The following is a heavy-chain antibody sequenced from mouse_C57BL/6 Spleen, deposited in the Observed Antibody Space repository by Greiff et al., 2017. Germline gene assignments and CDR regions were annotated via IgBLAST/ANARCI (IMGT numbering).Heavy chain of an antibody. D-gene: IGHD2-10*01. J-gene: IGHJ4*01. CDR3: AGDRLLYTMDY. CDR2: ISDGGSYT. V-gene: IGHV5-4*03. Sequence: DVKLVESGGGLVKPGGSLKLSCAASGFTFSSYAMSWVRQTPEKRLEWVATISDGGSYTYYPDNVKGRFTISRDNAKNNLYLQMSHLKSEDTAMYYCAGDRLLYTMDYWGQGTSVTVSS. CDR1: GFTFSSYA.